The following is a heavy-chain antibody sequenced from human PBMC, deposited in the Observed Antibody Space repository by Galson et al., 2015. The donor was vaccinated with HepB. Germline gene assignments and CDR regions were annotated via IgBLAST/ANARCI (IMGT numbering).Heavy chain of an antibody. D-gene: IGHD3-10*01. CDR1: GFTFSSYG. CDR3: ARESRWFGDQYYYGMDV. CDR2: ISYDGSNK. Sequence: SLRLSCAASGFTFSSYGMHWVRQAPGKGLEWVAVISYDGSNKYYADSVKGRFTISRDNAKNSLYLQMNSLRAEDTAVYYCARESRWFGDQYYYGMDVWGQGTTVTVSS. J-gene: IGHJ6*02. V-gene: IGHV3-30*03.